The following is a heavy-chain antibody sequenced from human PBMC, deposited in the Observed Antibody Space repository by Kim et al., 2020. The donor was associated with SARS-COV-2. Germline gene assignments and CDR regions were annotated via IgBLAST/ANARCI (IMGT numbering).Heavy chain of an antibody. CDR3: AKDRGVRAGGPNDY. J-gene: IGHJ4*02. Sequence: ADSVKGRFTISRDNSKNTLYLQMNSLRAEDTAVYYCAKDRGVRAGGPNDYWGQGTLVTVSS. D-gene: IGHD3-10*01. V-gene: IGHV3-23*01.